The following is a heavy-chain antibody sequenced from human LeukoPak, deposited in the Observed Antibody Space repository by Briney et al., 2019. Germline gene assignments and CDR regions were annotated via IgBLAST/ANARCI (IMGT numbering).Heavy chain of an antibody. J-gene: IGHJ4*02. CDR3: ARGNSGSYSQFDY. CDR1: GGSISTYY. CDR2: IYYSGST. V-gene: IGHV4-59*01. Sequence: PSETLSLTCTVSGGSISTYYWSWIRQPPGKGLEWIGYIYYSGSTNYNPSLKSRVTISVDTSKNQFSLKLTSVTPADTAVYYCARGNSGSYSQFDYWGQGTLVTVSS. D-gene: IGHD1-26*01.